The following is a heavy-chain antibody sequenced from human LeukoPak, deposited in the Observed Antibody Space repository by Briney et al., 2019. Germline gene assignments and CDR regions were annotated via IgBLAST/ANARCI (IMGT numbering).Heavy chain of an antibody. CDR3: AKVRYGGFYYYFDH. CDR1: GFTFSSYG. J-gene: IGHJ4*02. Sequence: GGSLRLSCAASGFTFSSYGMHWVRQAPGKGLEWVAVISYDGSNKYYADSVKGRFTISRDNSKNTLYLQMNSLRAEDTAVYYCAKVRYGGFYYYFDHWGQGTLVTVSS. D-gene: IGHD5-12*01. V-gene: IGHV3-30*18. CDR2: ISYDGSNK.